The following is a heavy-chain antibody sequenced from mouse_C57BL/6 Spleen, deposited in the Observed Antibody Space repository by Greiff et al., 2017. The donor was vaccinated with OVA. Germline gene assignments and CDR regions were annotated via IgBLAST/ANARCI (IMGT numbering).Heavy chain of an antibody. J-gene: IGHJ4*01. D-gene: IGHD2-4*01. Sequence: EVKLVESGGGLVKPGGSLKFSCEASGFTFSSYAMPWVRQTPETRLEWVATIRDSGSYTYYPDKVKGRFTIPRDNAKNTLYLQMSHLKSENTAMYYCARVYYDYDVRGAMDYWGQGTSVTVSS. CDR2: IRDSGSYT. CDR3: ARVYYDYDVRGAMDY. V-gene: IGHV5-4*03. CDR1: GFTFSSYA.